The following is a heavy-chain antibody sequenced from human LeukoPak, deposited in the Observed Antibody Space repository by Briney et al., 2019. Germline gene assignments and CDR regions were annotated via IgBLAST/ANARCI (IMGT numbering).Heavy chain of an antibody. D-gene: IGHD5-18*01. J-gene: IGHJ4*02. CDR3: ARDETKRGYSYGTSPFDY. CDR1: GFTFSTYA. V-gene: IGHV3-30*04. Sequence: PGGSLRLSCAASGFTFSTYAMHWVRQAPGKGLEWVALISYDGSNKYYADSVKGRFTISRDNSKNTLYLQMNSLTAEDTAVYVCARDETKRGYSYGTSPFDYWGQGTLVTVSS. CDR2: ISYDGSNK.